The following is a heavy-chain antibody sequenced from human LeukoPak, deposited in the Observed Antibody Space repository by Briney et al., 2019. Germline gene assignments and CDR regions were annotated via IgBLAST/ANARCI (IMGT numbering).Heavy chain of an antibody. V-gene: IGHV1-46*01. D-gene: IGHD1-26*01. CDR3: ARARRELLLHVWFDP. J-gene: IGHJ5*02. Sequence: ASVKVSCKASGYTFTSYYMHGVQQAPGQGLEWMGIINPSGGSTSYAQKFQGRVTMTRDTSTSTVYMELSSLRSEDTAVYYCARARRELLLHVWFDPWGQGTLVTVSS. CDR1: GYTFTSYY. CDR2: INPSGGST.